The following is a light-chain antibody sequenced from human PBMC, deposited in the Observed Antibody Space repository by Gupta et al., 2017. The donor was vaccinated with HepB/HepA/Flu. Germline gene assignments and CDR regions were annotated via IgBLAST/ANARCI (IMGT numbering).Light chain of an antibody. V-gene: IGLV1-40*01. CDR3: QSYDSSLSDSWV. J-gene: IGLJ3*02. CDR2: AYN. CDR1: SSNIGAGYD. Sequence: QSVLTQPPSVSGAPGQRVTISCTGSSSNIGAGYDVHWYQQLPGAAPKLLMYAYNRRPSGVPDRFSGSKSGTSASLAITGLQAEDEADYYCQSYDSSLSDSWVFGGGTKLTVL.